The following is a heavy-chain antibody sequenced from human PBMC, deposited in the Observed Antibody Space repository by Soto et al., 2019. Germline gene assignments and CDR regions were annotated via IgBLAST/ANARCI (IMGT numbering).Heavy chain of an antibody. D-gene: IGHD6-13*01. J-gene: IGHJ6*02. Sequence: GSLRLSCAASGFTFSSYGMHWVRQAPGKGLEWVAVIWYDGSNKYYADSVKGRFTISRDNSKNTLYLQMNSLRAEDTAVYYCARESVRQQLVLSYYYYGMDVWGQGTTVTVSS. V-gene: IGHV3-33*01. CDR1: GFTFSSYG. CDR3: ARESVRQQLVLSYYYYGMDV. CDR2: IWYDGSNK.